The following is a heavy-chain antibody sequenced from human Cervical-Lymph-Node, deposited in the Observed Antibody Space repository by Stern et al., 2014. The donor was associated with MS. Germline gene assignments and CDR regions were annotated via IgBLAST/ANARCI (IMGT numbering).Heavy chain of an antibody. Sequence: QLQLQESGPGLVKPSQTLSLTCTVSGDSISGGSYYWTWIRQTAGKGLEWIGRIDASGYTDYNPSPKSRLIMSVETSKNQFSLQLPSVTATDTAVYYCAREFVPWGQGTLVIVSS. CDR2: IDASGYT. CDR1: GDSISGGSYY. CDR3: AREFVP. V-gene: IGHV4-61*02. J-gene: IGHJ5*02.